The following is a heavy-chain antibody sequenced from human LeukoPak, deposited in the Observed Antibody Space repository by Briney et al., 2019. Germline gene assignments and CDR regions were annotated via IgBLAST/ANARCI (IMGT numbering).Heavy chain of an antibody. CDR3: AKDLNYAFDY. Sequence: QPGGSLRLSCAASGFTFSSYAMHWVRQAPGKGLEWVAVISYDGSNKYYADSVKGRFTISRDNSGNTLYLQMNRLRAEDTAIYFCAKDLNYAFDYWGQGALVTVSS. CDR1: GFTFSSYA. J-gene: IGHJ4*02. V-gene: IGHV3-30-3*01. D-gene: IGHD1-7*01. CDR2: ISYDGSNK.